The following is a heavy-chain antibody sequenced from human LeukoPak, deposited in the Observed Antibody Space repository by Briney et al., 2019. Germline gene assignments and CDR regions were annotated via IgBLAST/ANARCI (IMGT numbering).Heavy chain of an antibody. CDR1: GGSISSYY. CDR3: ARDVDSGYYFATGGAFDI. J-gene: IGHJ3*02. D-gene: IGHD3-22*01. CDR2: IYTSGST. V-gene: IGHV4-4*07. Sequence: SETLSLTCTVSGGSISSYYWSWIRQPAVKGLEWIGRIYTSGSTNYNPSLKSRVTMSVDTSKNQFSLKLSSVTAADTAVYYCARDVDSGYYFATGGAFDIWGQGTMVTVSS.